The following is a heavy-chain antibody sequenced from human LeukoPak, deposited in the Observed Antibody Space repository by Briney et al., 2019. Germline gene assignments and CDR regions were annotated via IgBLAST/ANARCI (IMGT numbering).Heavy chain of an antibody. J-gene: IGHJ5*02. CDR3: AREGSAFDP. V-gene: IGHV3-48*01. CDR2: ISRSSSTI. D-gene: IGHD1-26*01. Sequence: GGSLRLSCAASGFTFSSYSMNWVRQAPGKGLEWVSYISRSSSTIYYAGSVRGRFTISRDNAKNSLYLRMNSLRAEDTAMYYCAREGSAFDPWGQGTLVTVSS. CDR1: GFTFSSYS.